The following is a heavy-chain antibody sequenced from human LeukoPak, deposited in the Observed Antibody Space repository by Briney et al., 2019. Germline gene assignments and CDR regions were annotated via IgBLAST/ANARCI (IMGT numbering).Heavy chain of an antibody. J-gene: IGHJ4*02. CDR3: ARGADSSGWSPPDY. Sequence: GSSVKVSCKASGGTFSSYAISWVRQAPGQGLEWMGGIIPIFGTANYAQKFQGRVTITADESTSTAYMELSSLRSVDTAVYYCARGADSSGWSPPDYWGQGTLVTVSS. V-gene: IGHV1-69*01. D-gene: IGHD6-19*01. CDR2: IIPIFGTA. CDR1: GGTFSSYA.